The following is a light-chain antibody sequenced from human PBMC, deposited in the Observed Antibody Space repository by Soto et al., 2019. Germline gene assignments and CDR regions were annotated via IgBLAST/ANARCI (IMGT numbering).Light chain of an antibody. CDR3: CSYAGSSTFAV. CDR1: SSDVGSYNL. J-gene: IGLJ3*02. V-gene: IGLV2-23*03. Sequence: QSALTQPASVSGSPGQSITISCTGTSSDVGSYNLVSWYQQHPGKAPKLMIYEGSKRPSGVSNRFSGSKSGNTASLTMSGLQAEDEADYYCCSYAGSSTFAVFGGGTKLTVL. CDR2: EGS.